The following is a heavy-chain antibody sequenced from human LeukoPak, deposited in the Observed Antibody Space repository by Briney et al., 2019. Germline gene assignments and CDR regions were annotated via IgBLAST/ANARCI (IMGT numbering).Heavy chain of an antibody. Sequence: PGGSLRLSCAASGFTFSSYEMNWVRQAPGKGLEWVSYISSSGSSIYYADSVKGRFTISRDNAKNSLDLQMNSLRAEDTAVYYCAREEGLSDYVWGTYRREGDAFDIWGQGTMVTVSS. CDR1: GFTFSSYE. J-gene: IGHJ3*02. V-gene: IGHV3-48*03. CDR3: AREEGLSDYVWGTYRREGDAFDI. D-gene: IGHD3-16*02. CDR2: ISSSGSSI.